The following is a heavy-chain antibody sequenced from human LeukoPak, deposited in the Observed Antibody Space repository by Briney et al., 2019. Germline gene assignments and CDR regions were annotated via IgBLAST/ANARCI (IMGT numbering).Heavy chain of an antibody. CDR3: ARDRNGYPHDL. D-gene: IGHD5-18*01. V-gene: IGHV3-7*01. CDR2: IKEDGSEI. J-gene: IGHJ4*02. CDR1: GFTFSTYW. Sequence: GGSLRLSCAASGFTFSTYWMSWVRQAPGKGLEWVANIKEDGSEIYYVVSVKGRFTISRDNAKNSLYLQMNSPRAEDTAVYYCARDRNGYPHDLWGQGTLVTVSS.